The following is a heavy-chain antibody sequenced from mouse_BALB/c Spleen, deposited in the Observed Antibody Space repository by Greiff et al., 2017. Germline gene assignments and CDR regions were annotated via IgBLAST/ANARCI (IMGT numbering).Heavy chain of an antibody. V-gene: IGHV5-6-4*01. CDR1: GFTFSSYT. CDR2: ISSGGSYT. J-gene: IGHJ4*01. D-gene: IGHD2-1*01. Sequence: EVKLMESGGGLVKPGGSLKLSCAASGFTFSSYTMSWVRQTPEKRLEWVATISSGGSYTYYPDSVKGRFTISRYNAKNTLYLQMSSLKSEDTAMYYCTRDGNHAMDYWGQGTSVTVSS. CDR3: TRDGNHAMDY.